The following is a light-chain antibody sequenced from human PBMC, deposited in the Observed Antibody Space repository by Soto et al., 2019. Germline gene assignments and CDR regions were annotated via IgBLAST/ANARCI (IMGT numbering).Light chain of an antibody. CDR3: QMWDSTTVV. J-gene: IGLJ2*01. Sequence: SYELTQPLSVSVALGQTAMITCGGNNVGSKNVYWYQQKPGQAPVLVIYRDRNRPSGIPERLSGSNSGNTATLTISGAQAGDEADYYCQMWDSTTVVFGGGTKVTVL. CDR1: NVGSKN. CDR2: RDR. V-gene: IGLV3-9*01.